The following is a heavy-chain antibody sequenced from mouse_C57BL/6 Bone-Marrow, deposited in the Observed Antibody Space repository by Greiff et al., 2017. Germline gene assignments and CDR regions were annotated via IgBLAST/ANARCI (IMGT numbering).Heavy chain of an antibody. CDR3: ARNNYYGSSYPYYAMDY. Sequence: EVQLVESGGDLVKPGGSLKLSCAASGFTFSSYGMSWVRQTPAKRLEWVATISSGGSSTFYPDSVKGRFTISRDNAKNTLYLQKSSLKAEDTAMYYCARNNYYGSSYPYYAMDYWGQGTSDTVSS. D-gene: IGHD1-1*01. CDR2: ISSGGSST. CDR1: GFTFSSYG. V-gene: IGHV5-6*01. J-gene: IGHJ4*01.